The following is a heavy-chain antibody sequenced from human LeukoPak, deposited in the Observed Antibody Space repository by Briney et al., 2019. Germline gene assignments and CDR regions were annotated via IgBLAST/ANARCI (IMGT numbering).Heavy chain of an antibody. Sequence: ASVKVSCKASGYTFTSYYMHWVRQAPGQGLEWMGIMNPSGGSTTHAQKFQGRVTMTRDTSTGTVYMELSSLRSEDTAVYYCTSNSSEETIAYWGQGTLVTVSS. D-gene: IGHD1-1*01. CDR1: GYTFTSYY. V-gene: IGHV1-46*01. CDR2: MNPSGGST. J-gene: IGHJ4*02. CDR3: TSNSSEETIAY.